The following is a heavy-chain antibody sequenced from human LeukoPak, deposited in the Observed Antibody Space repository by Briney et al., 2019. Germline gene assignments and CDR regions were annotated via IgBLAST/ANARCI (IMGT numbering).Heavy chain of an antibody. J-gene: IGHJ4*02. CDR3: ARDRRGYSYGLDY. CDR1: GGSISSYY. D-gene: IGHD5-18*01. Sequence: SSETLSLTCTVSGGSISSYYWSWIRQPPGKGPEWIGYIYYSGSTNYNPSLKSRVTISVDTSKNQFSLKLSSVTAADTAVYYCARDRRGYSYGLDYWGQGTLVTVSS. V-gene: IGHV4-59*01. CDR2: IYYSGST.